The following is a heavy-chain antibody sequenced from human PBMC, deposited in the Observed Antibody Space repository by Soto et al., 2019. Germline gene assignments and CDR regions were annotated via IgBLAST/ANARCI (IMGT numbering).Heavy chain of an antibody. CDR1: GFTFSSYG. J-gene: IGHJ3*02. D-gene: IGHD1-26*01. CDR3: ARDLGSSRGGAFDI. Sequence: GGSLTRSCAASGFTFSSYGMHWVRQALGKGLEWVAVIWYDGSNKYYADSVKGRFTISRDNSKNTLYLQMNSLRAEDTAVYYCARDLGSSRGGAFDIWGQGTMVTVSS. CDR2: IWYDGSNK. V-gene: IGHV3-33*01.